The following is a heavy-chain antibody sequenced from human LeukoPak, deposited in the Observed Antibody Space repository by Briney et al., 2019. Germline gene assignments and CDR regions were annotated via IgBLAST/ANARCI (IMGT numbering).Heavy chain of an antibody. J-gene: IGHJ4*02. CDR1: GFTLSNAW. D-gene: IGHD6-13*01. CDR3: ARRIPSLWYGVFDY. Sequence: AGGSLRLSCAASGFTLSNAWMNWVRQAPGKGLEWIGEINHSGSTNYNPSLKSRVTISVDTSKNQFSLKLSSVTAADTAVYYCARRIPSLWYGVFDYWGQGTLVTVSS. V-gene: IGHV4-34*01. CDR2: INHSGST.